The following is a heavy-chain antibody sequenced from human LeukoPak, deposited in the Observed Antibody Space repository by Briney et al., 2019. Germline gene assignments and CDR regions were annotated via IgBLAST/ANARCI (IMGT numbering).Heavy chain of an antibody. CDR1: GFTFSSYS. CDR2: ISSSSSYI. D-gene: IGHD3-22*01. Sequence: AGGSLRLSCAASGFTFSSYSMNWVRQAPGKGLEWVSSISSSSSYIYYADSVKGRFTISRDNARNSLYLQMNSLRAEDTAVYYCARDRYDSSGYCLDYWGQGTLVTVSS. V-gene: IGHV3-21*01. J-gene: IGHJ4*02. CDR3: ARDRYDSSGYCLDY.